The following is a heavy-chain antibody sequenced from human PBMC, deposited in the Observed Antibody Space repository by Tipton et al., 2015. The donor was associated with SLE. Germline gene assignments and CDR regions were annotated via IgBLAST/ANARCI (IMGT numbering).Heavy chain of an antibody. J-gene: IGHJ6*02. V-gene: IGHV3-30*02. CDR2: IRYDGSNK. CDR1: GFTFSSYG. CDR3: AKVRGFYYYGMDV. Sequence: SLRLSCAASGFTFSSYGMHWVRQAPGKGLEWVAFIRYDGSNKYYADSVKGRFTISRDNSKNTLYLQMNSLRAEDTAVYYCAKVRGFYYYGMDVWGQGTTVTVSS.